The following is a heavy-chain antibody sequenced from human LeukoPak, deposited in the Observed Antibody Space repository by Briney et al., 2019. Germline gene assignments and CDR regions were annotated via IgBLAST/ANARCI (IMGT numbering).Heavy chain of an antibody. CDR1: GFTVNHIY. CDR3: ARVPVLFWSGAYDL. D-gene: IGHD3-3*01. J-gene: IGHJ5*02. Sequence: GGSLRLSCVASGFTVNHIYMKWFRQAAGKGLEWVSAIYSAGATNYADSVRGRFTISRDISQNTLYLQMDGLRAEDTAVYYCARVPVLFWSGAYDLWGQGTLVTVSS. V-gene: IGHV3-53*01. CDR2: IYSAGAT.